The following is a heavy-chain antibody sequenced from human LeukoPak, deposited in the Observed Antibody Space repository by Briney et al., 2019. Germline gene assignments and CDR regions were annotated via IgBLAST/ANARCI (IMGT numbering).Heavy chain of an antibody. CDR2: ISSSSSTI. V-gene: IGHV3-48*01. J-gene: IGHJ4*02. Sequence: GGSLRLSCAASGFTFSSYSMNWVRQAPGKGLEWVSSISSSSSTIYYADSVKGRFTISRDNAKNSLYLQMNSLRAEDTAVYYCARNRLIRITMVRGVHPPDYWGQGTLVTVSS. CDR1: GFTFSSYS. CDR3: ARNRLIRITMVRGVHPPDY. D-gene: IGHD3-10*01.